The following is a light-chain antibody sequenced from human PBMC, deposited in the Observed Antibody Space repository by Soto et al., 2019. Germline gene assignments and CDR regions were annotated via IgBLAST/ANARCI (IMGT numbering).Light chain of an antibody. CDR3: CSYGGRILVI. V-gene: IGLV2-14*01. Sequence: QSALTQPASVSGSPGQSITISCTGTSSDIGGYNYVSWYQQYPGKAPRLLIYAVSNRPSGVSDRFSGSKSGNTASLTISGLQAADEAHYYCCSYGGRILVIFGEGTKLTVL. J-gene: IGLJ2*01. CDR2: AVS. CDR1: SSDIGGYNY.